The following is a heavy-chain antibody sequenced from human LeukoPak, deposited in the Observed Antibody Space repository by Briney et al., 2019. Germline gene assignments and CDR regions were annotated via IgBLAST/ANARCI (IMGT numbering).Heavy chain of an antibody. CDR1: GFTFSSYW. CDR3: ARIEMARQFEDAFDI. D-gene: IGHD5-24*01. V-gene: IGHV3-7*01. J-gene: IGHJ3*02. CDR2: IKQDGSEK. Sequence: GGSLRLSCAASGFTFSSYWMSWVRQAPGKGLEWVANIKQDGSEKYYVDPVKGRFTISRDNAKNSLYLQMNSLRAEDTAVYYCARIEMARQFEDAFDIWGQGTMVTVSS.